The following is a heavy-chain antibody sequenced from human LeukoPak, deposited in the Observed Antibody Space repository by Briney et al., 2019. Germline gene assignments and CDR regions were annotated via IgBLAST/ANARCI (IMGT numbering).Heavy chain of an antibody. J-gene: IGHJ4*02. CDR2: ISSSGSTI. V-gene: IGHV3-48*03. Sequence: GGSLRLSCAASGFTFSSYEMNRVRQAPGKGLEWVSYISSSGSTIYYADSVKGRFTISRDNAKNSLYLQMNSLRAEDTAVYYCARDGYNSPPIYYFDYWGQGTLVTVSS. D-gene: IGHD5-24*01. CDR3: ARDGYNSPPIYYFDY. CDR1: GFTFSSYE.